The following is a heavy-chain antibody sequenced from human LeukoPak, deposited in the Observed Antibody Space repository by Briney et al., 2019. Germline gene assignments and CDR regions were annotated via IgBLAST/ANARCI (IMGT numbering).Heavy chain of an antibody. Sequence: SQTLSLTCAVSGGSISSGGYSWSWIRQPPGRGLEWIGYIYHSGSTYYNPSLKSRVTISVDRSKNQFSLKLSSVTAADTAVYYRARGPGIAAAGSKSGYYYYYGMDVWGQGTTVTVSS. V-gene: IGHV4-30-2*01. D-gene: IGHD6-13*01. CDR2: IYHSGST. CDR3: ARGPGIAAAGSKSGYYYYYGMDV. CDR1: GGSISSGGYS. J-gene: IGHJ6*02.